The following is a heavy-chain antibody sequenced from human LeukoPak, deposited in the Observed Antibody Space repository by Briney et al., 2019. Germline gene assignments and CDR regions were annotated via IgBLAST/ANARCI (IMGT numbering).Heavy chain of an antibody. CDR3: ARDGRLYGSGSPAHFDY. Sequence: GASVKVSCKASGYTFTGYYMHWVRQAPGQGLEWMGWINPNSGGTNYAQKFQGRVTMTRDTSISTAYMELSRLRSDDTAVYYCARDGRLYGSGSPAHFDYWGQGTLVTVSS. CDR1: GYTFTGYY. V-gene: IGHV1-2*02. CDR2: INPNSGGT. D-gene: IGHD3-10*01. J-gene: IGHJ4*02.